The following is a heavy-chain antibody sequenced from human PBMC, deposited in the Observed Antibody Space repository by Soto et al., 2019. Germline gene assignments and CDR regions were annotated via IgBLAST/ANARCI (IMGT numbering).Heavy chain of an antibody. CDR1: VGSFSVYY. CDR3: ARGGLIRFLEWLRHYGMDV. J-gene: IGHJ6*02. CDR2: INHSGST. V-gene: IGHV4-34*01. Sequence: SETLCVSWVFDVGSFSVYYWSSIRQPPGKGLEWIGEINHSGSTNYNPSLKSRVTISVDTSKNQFSLKLSSVTAADTAVYYCARGGLIRFLEWLRHYGMDVWGQGTTVTVSS. D-gene: IGHD3-3*01.